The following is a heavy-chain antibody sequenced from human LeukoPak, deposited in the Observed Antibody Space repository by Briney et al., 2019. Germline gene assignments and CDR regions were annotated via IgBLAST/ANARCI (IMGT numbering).Heavy chain of an antibody. Sequence: GGSLRLSCAASGFTFSSYSMNWVRQAPGKGLEWVSYISSSSSSIYYADSVRGRITVSRDSAKNSLYLQMNSLTAEDTATYYCARARADMDVWGKGTTVTISS. CDR3: ARARADMDV. J-gene: IGHJ6*03. CDR1: GFTFSSYS. V-gene: IGHV3-48*04. CDR2: ISSSSSSI.